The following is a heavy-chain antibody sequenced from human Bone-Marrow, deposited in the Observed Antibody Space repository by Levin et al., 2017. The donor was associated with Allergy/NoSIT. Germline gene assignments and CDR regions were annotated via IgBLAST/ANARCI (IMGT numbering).Heavy chain of an antibody. Sequence: GGSLRLSCAASGLIFSNYAMNWVRQAPGKGLEWVSQISGSGSNTHYADSVRGRFTFSRDNSNNTVYLQMNSLRADDTAVSYCAGYYTSGYHSPFDYWGQGALVTVSS. V-gene: IGHV3-23*01. CDR3: AGYYTSGYHSPFDY. CDR2: ISGSGSNT. CDR1: GLIFSNYA. J-gene: IGHJ4*02. D-gene: IGHD3-22*01.